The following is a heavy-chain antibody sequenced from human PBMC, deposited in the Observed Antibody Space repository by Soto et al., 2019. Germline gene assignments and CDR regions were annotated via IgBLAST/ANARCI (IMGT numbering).Heavy chain of an antibody. CDR3: ARKYYDFWSGYYSGMDV. CDR2: MNPNSGNT. D-gene: IGHD3-3*01. J-gene: IGHJ6*02. Sequence: GASVEVSCRASGYTFTSYDINWVRQATGQGREWMGWMNPNSGNTGYAQKFQGRVTMTRNTSISTAYMELSSLRSEDTAVYYCARKYYDFWSGYYSGMDVWGQGTTVTSP. V-gene: IGHV1-8*01. CDR1: GYTFTSYD.